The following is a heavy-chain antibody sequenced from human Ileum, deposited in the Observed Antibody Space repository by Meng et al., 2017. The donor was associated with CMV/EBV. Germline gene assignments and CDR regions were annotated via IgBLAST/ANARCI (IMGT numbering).Heavy chain of an antibody. J-gene: IGHJ4*02. Sequence: GESLKISCAASGFTFSDSPMHWVRQASGRGLEWVGRIRSKAHTYATAYAASVKGRFTISRDDSKNTAYLQMNSLKTEDTAVYYCMAQSDYCGQGTLVTVSS. CDR2: IRSKAHTYAT. CDR3: MAQSDY. CDR1: GFTFSDSP. V-gene: IGHV3-73*01.